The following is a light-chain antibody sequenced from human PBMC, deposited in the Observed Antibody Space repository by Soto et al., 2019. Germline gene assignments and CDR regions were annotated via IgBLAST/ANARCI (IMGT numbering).Light chain of an antibody. CDR2: DAS. CDR3: QQRSNWPPQYS. V-gene: IGKV3-11*01. J-gene: IGKJ2*03. CDR1: QSVSNY. Sequence: EIVLTQSPATLSLSPGERATLSCRASQSVSNYLAWYQQKLGQAPRLLIYDASNRATGIPARFSGSGSGTDFTLNISSLEPEDFAVYYCQQRSNWPPQYSFGQGTKLEIK.